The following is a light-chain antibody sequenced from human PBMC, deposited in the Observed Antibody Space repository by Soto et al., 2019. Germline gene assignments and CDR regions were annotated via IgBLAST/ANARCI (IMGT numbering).Light chain of an antibody. CDR1: QSVSNY. J-gene: IGKJ3*01. V-gene: IGKV3-11*01. CDR3: QQRSNWIFT. CDR2: DAS. Sequence: EVVLTQSPATLSLSPGEGATLSCRASQSVSNYLAWYQQRPGQAPRLLIYDASSRATGIPARFSGSGSGTDFTLTNTSLEPEDFAVYYCQQRSNWIFTFGPGTIVDIK.